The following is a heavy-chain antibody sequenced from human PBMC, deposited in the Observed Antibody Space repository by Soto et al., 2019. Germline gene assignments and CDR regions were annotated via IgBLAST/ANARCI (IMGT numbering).Heavy chain of an antibody. D-gene: IGHD5-18*01. CDR2: INAGNGNT. J-gene: IGHJ4*02. Sequence: QVQFVQSGAEVKKPGASVKVSCNASGYTFTSYAMHWVRQAPGQRLEWMGWINAGNGNTKYSQKFQGRVTITRDTSASTAYMELSSLRSEDTAVYYCARGLNGYLHYFDYWGQGTLVTVSS. CDR1: GYTFTSYA. V-gene: IGHV1-3*01. CDR3: ARGLNGYLHYFDY.